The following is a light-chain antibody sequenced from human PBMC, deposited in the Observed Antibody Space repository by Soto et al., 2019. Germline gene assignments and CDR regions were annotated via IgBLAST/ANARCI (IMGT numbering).Light chain of an antibody. CDR1: QTVTYNY. V-gene: IGKV3-20*01. CDR3: QQYGSSYA. Sequence: ENVLTQSPGTLSLSPGDRATLSCRASQTVTYNYLAWYHQKPGQPPRLLIYGASSRATGIPDRFSGSGSGTDFTLTISRLEPEDFAVYYCQQYGSSYAFGPGTKLEIK. J-gene: IGKJ2*01. CDR2: GAS.